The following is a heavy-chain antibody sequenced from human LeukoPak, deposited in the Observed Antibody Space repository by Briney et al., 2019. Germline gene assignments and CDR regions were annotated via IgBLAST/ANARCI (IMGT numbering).Heavy chain of an antibody. D-gene: IGHD5-24*01. CDR3: ARARASYNPFDY. V-gene: IGHV3-30*02. CDR1: EFTFSRYG. CDR2: IRYDGSNK. J-gene: IGHJ4*02. Sequence: GGSLRLSCAASEFTFSRYGMHWVRQAPGKGLEWVAFIRYDGSNKYYADSVKGRFTISRDNAKNSLYLQMNSLRAEDTAVYYCARARASYNPFDYWGQGTLVTVSS.